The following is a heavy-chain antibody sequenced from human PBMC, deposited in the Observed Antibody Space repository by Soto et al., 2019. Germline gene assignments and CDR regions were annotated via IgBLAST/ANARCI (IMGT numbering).Heavy chain of an antibody. V-gene: IGHV4-38-2*02. CDR2: IIYSGDT. CDR3: AKYVYDTGWNLPFDP. J-gene: IGHJ5*02. CDR1: GASISSYNY. Sequence: PSETLSLTCNVSGASISSYNYWGWFRQPPGKGLEWIGSIIYSGDTSYNPSLQSRVTISLDTSKSQFSLRLASVTAADTAVYYCAKYVYDTGWNLPFDPWGQGTQVTVSS. D-gene: IGHD6-19*01.